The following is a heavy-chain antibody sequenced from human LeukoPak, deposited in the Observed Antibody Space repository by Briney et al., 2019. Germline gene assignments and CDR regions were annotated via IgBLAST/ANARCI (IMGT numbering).Heavy chain of an antibody. CDR3: ASAPDSSTSSENWFDP. V-gene: IGHV4-34*01. CDR2: INHSGST. Sequence: SETLSLTCAVYGGSFSGYYWSWIRQPPGKGLEWIGEINHSGSTNYNPSLKSRVTISVDTSKNQFSLKLSSVTAADTAVYYCASAPDSSTSSENWFDPWGQGTLVTVSS. J-gene: IGHJ5*02. CDR1: GGSFSGYY. D-gene: IGHD2-2*01.